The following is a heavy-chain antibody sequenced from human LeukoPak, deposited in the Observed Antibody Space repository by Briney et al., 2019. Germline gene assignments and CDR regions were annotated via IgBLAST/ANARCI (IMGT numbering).Heavy chain of an antibody. CDR2: VYYSGST. D-gene: IGHD2-15*01. V-gene: IGHV4-61*01. CDR3: ARQEDDWFDP. CDR1: GGSISSSSYY. Sequence: SETLSLTCTVSGGSISSSSYYWTWIRQPPGKGLEWIGYVYYSGSTNYNPSLKSRVTISVDTSKNQFSLNLGSVTAADTAVYYCARQEDDWFDPWGQGTLVTVSS. J-gene: IGHJ5*02.